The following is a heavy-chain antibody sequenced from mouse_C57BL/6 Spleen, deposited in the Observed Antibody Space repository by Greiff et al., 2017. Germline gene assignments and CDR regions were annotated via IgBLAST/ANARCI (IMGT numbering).Heavy chain of an antibody. V-gene: IGHV1-7*01. CDR1: GYTFTSYW. D-gene: IGHD2-3*01. CDR2: ITPSSGYT. CDR3: ARSQYDGYYPLAMDY. Sequence: VQRVESGAELAKPGASVKLSCKASGYTFTSYWMHWVKQRPGPGLEWIGYITPSSGYTKYNHKFKDKVTFTADKASSTAYMQLSSLTYEDSAAYYCARSQYDGYYPLAMDYWGQGTSVTVSS. J-gene: IGHJ4*01.